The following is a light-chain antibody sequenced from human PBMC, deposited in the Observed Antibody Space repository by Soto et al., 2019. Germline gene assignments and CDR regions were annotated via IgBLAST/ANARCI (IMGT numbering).Light chain of an antibody. J-gene: IGKJ1*01. CDR2: DAS. CDR1: QSISSR. CDR3: QQYNSSSRT. Sequence: DIQMTQSPSTLSASVGERVTITCRASQSISSRLAWYQQKPGKAPKLLIYDASSLESGVPARFSGSGSGTEFTLTISSLQPDDFATYYCQQYNSSSRTFGQGTKVEIK. V-gene: IGKV1-5*01.